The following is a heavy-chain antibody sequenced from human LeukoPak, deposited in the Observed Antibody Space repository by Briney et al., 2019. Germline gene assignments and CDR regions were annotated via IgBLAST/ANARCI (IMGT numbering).Heavy chain of an antibody. V-gene: IGHV1-2*02. CDR1: GYTFTGYY. CDR3: ALHSDGRSATISLDY. CDR2: INPNSGGT. D-gene: IGHD5-18*01. Sequence: GASVKVSCKASGYTFTGYYMHWVRQAPGQGLEWMGWINPNSGGTNYAQKFQGRVTMTRDTSISTAYMELSRLRSDDTAVYYCALHSDGRSATISLDYWGQGTLVTVSS. J-gene: IGHJ4*02.